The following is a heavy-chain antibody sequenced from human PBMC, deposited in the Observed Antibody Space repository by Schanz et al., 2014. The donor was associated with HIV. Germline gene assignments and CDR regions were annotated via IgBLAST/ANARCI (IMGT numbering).Heavy chain of an antibody. D-gene: IGHD3-22*01. CDR1: GFIFDDYA. CDR3: AKGDDSSTSYSNYFDF. CDR2: ISWDSDII. J-gene: IGHJ4*02. V-gene: IGHV3-9*01. Sequence: EVQLVESGGGLVQPGRSLRLSCAASGFIFDDYAMHWVRQAPGKGLEWVSGISWDSDIIGYADSVKGRFTISRDNAKNSLYLQMNSLTTDDTALYYCAKGDDSSTSYSNYFDFWGQGALVTVSS.